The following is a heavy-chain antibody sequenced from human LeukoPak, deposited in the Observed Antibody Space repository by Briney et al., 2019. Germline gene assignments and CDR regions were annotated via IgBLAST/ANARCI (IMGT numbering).Heavy chain of an antibody. CDR2: ISYSGTT. V-gene: IGHV4-39*01. D-gene: IGHD5-18*01. J-gene: IGHJ4*02. CDR3: ARSRGRSYGN. Sequence: SETLSLTCTFTGGSISSSYFYWGWIRQPPGKGLEWIGTISYSGTTYYNPSLKSRVTISVDTSKNQFSLRLSSVTAADTAVYYCARSRGRSYGNWGQGTLVTVSS. CDR1: GGSISSSYFY.